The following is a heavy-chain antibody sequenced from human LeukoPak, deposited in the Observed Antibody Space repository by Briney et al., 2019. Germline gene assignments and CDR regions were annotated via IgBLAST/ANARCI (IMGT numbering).Heavy chain of an antibody. V-gene: IGHV1-69*01. Sequence: GSSVKVSCKASGGTFSSYAISWVRQAPGQGLEWMGGIIPIFCTANYAQKFQGRVTITADESTSTAYMELSSLRSEDTAVYYCARVFGAERGGYFDYWGQGTLVTVSS. CDR1: GGTFSSYA. D-gene: IGHD1-1*01. J-gene: IGHJ4*02. CDR3: ARVFGAERGGYFDY. CDR2: IIPIFCTA.